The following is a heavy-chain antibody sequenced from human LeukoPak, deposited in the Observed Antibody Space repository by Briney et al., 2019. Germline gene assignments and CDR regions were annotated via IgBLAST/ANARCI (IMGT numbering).Heavy chain of an antibody. CDR1: GFTFANYA. Sequence: GGSLRLSCAASGFTFANYAMNWVRQAPGKGLEWVLNIGGRGGSTFYADSVKGRFTISRDHSKNTVYLQMNSLRVEDTAVYYCARPNYYDASGYYYFDYWGQGTLVTVSS. J-gene: IGHJ4*02. CDR3: ARPNYYDASGYYYFDY. D-gene: IGHD3-22*01. CDR2: IGGRGGST. V-gene: IGHV3-23*01.